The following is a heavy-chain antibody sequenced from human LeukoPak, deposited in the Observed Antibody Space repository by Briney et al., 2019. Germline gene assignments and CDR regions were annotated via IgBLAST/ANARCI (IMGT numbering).Heavy chain of an antibody. CDR1: GFTFDDYA. CDR3: AKGWDPKLGMGYFDY. CDR2: ISWNSGSI. J-gene: IGHJ4*02. Sequence: GGSLRLSCAASGFTFDDYAMHWVRQAPGKGLEWVSGISWNSGSIGYADSVKGRFTISRDNAKNSLYLQMNSLRAEDMALYYCAKGWDPKLGMGYFDYWGQGTLVTVSS. D-gene: IGHD7-27*01. V-gene: IGHV3-9*03.